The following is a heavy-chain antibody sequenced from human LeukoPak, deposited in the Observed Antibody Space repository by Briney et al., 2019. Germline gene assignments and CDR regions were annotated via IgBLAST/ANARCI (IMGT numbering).Heavy chain of an antibody. J-gene: IGHJ6*02. V-gene: IGHV3-21*01. CDR2: ISSSSSYI. Sequence: GGSLRLSCAASGFTFSSYAMSWVRQAPGKGLEWVSSISSSSSYIYYADSVKGRFTISRDNAKNSLYLQMNRLRVEDTAVYYCARGSDMIRGVGAFFSGLDVWGQGTTVTVSS. CDR3: ARGSDMIRGVGAFFSGLDV. CDR1: GFTFSSYA. D-gene: IGHD3-10*01.